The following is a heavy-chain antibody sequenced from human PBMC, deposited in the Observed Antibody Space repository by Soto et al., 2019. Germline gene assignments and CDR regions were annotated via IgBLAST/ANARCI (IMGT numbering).Heavy chain of an antibody. CDR3: ARVRWELLEYYFDY. CDR2: IYYSGST. D-gene: IGHD3-10*01. CDR1: GGSISSGGYY. V-gene: IGHV4-31*03. J-gene: IGHJ4*02. Sequence: TLALTGTVSGGSISSGGYYWSWIRQHPGKGLEWIGYIYYSGSTYYNPSLKSRVTISVDTSKNQFSLKLSSVTAADTAVYYCARVRWELLEYYFDYWGQGTLVTVS.